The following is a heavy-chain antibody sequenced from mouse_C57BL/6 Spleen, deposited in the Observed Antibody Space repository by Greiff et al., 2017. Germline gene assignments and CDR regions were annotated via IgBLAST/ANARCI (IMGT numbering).Heavy chain of an antibody. CDR1: GYSFTGYY. CDR2: INPSTGGT. V-gene: IGHV1-42*01. Sequence: VQLKESGPELVKPGASVKISCKASGYSFTGYYMNWVKQSPEKSLEWIGEINPSTGGTTYNQKFKGQATLTGDKAYSTVYMQLKSLTSEDSVVYYCARSYVGRDFDYWGQGTTVTVSS. J-gene: IGHJ2*01. D-gene: IGHD2-14*01. CDR3: ARSYVGRDFDY.